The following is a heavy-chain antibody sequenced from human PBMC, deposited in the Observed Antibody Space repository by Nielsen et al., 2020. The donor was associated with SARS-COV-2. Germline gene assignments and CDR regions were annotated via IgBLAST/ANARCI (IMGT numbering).Heavy chain of an antibody. CDR3: ARTGIAVAGVAFDY. J-gene: IGHJ4*02. V-gene: IGHV2-70*11. Sequence: TLSLTCTVSGGSISSSSYYWGWIRQPPGKALEWLARIDWDDDKYYSTSLKTRLTISKDTSKNQVVLTMTNMDPVDTATYYCARTGIAVAGVAFDYWGQGTLVTVSS. CDR2: IDWDDDK. D-gene: IGHD6-19*01. CDR1: GGSISSSSYY.